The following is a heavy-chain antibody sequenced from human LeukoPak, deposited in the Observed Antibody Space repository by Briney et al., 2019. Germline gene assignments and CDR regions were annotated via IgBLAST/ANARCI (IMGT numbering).Heavy chain of an antibody. CDR3: AREGDFWSGYNFDY. CDR1: GFTFSSSA. Sequence: GRSLRLSCAASGFTFSSSAMHWVRQPPGKGLEWVAVISYDGKHKYFADSVKGRFTISRDNAKNTLYLQMNSLRAEDTAVYYCAREGDFWSGYNFDYWGQGTLVTVSS. D-gene: IGHD3-3*01. J-gene: IGHJ4*02. V-gene: IGHV3-30*03. CDR2: ISYDGKHK.